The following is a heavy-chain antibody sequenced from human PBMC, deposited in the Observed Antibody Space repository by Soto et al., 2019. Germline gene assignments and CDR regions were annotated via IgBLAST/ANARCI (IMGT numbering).Heavy chain of an antibody. CDR1: GASLTSGTYY. D-gene: IGHD6-13*01. V-gene: IGHV4-61*01. J-gene: IGHJ5*02. CDR2: LYYTGST. Sequence: SETLSLTCTVSGASLTSGTYYWGWLRQAPGKGLEWIGYLYYTGSTDYNPSLKSRVMISEDTSKNQFFLTLKSVTAADTAMYYCARDSAAGDNWFDPWGQGTLVTVSS. CDR3: ARDSAAGDNWFDP.